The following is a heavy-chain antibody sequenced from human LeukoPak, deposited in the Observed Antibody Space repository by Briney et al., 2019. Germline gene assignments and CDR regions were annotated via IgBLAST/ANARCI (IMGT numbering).Heavy chain of an antibody. D-gene: IGHD3-9*01. CDR2: IIPILGIA. CDR3: AREYVILTVTLQDHYYYYGMVV. CDR1: GGTFSSYA. J-gene: IGHJ6*01. V-gene: IGHV1-69*04. Sequence: ASVKDSCKASGGTFSSYAISWVRRAPGQGREWMGRIIPILGIANYAQKFQGRVTITADKSTSTAYMELSSLRSEDTAVYYCAREYVILTVTLQDHYYYYGMVVWGEGRAVSVSS.